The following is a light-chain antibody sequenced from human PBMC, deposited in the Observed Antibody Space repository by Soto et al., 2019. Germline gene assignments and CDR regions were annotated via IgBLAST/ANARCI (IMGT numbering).Light chain of an antibody. Sequence: EIVLTQSPGTLFLSPGERATLSCRASQSLTNTYLAWYQQKPGQAPRLLIYGASSRATGIPDRFSGSGSGTDFTLTISRLEPEDFAVYYCHHYATSPWTFGQGTKVEVK. V-gene: IGKV3-20*01. CDR1: QSLTNTY. CDR2: GAS. J-gene: IGKJ1*01. CDR3: HHYATSPWT.